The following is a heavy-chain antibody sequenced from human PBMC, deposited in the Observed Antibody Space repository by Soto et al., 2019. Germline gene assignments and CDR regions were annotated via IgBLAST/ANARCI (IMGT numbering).Heavy chain of an antibody. J-gene: IGHJ4*02. V-gene: IGHV4-30-4*08. CDR1: GGSISSGGYY. Sequence: SETLSLTCTVSGGSISSGGYYWSWIRQHPGKGLEWIGNVYYSGSTFYNPSLETRLDISLDRSKNQFSVKLMSVTAADTAVYYCARGELYFDIWGQGSLVTVSS. CDR2: VYYSGST. CDR3: ARGELYFDI. D-gene: IGHD1-7*01.